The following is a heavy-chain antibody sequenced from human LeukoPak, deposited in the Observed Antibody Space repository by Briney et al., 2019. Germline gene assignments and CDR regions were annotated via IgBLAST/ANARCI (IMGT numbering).Heavy chain of an antibody. V-gene: IGHV1-69*13. Sequence: ASVKVSCKASGGTFSSYAISSVRQAPGQGLEWMGGIIPIFGTANYAQKFQGRVTITADESTSTAYMELSSLRSEHTAVYYCARDRTPYGDSSGYHDAFDIWGQGTMVTVSS. CDR2: IIPIFGTA. D-gene: IGHD3-22*01. CDR1: GGTFSSYA. CDR3: ARDRTPYGDSSGYHDAFDI. J-gene: IGHJ3*02.